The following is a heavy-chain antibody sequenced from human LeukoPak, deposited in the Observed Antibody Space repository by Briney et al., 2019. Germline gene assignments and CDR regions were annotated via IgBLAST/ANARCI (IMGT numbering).Heavy chain of an antibody. CDR1: GFTVSSNY. CDR2: IYSGGST. CDR3: ARMNMAYGLRYFDY. J-gene: IGHJ4*02. D-gene: IGHD4-17*01. Sequence: GWSLRLSCAASGFTVSSNYMSWVRQAPGKGLEWVSVIYSGGSTYYADSVKGRFTISRDNSKSTLYLQMNSLRAEDTAVYYCARMNMAYGLRYFDYWGQGTLVTVSS. V-gene: IGHV3-53*01.